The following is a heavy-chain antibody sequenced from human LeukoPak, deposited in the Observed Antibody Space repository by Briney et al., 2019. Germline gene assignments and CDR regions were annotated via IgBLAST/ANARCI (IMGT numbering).Heavy chain of an antibody. J-gene: IGHJ4*02. CDR2: IWYDGTNK. Sequence: GGSLRLSCAASGFTFSSYAIHWVRQAPGKGLEWVAVIWYDGTNKYYADSVKGRFTISRDNSKNTLYLQMNSLRAEDTAVYYCARGDDGNYPAGDYWGQGTLVTVSS. D-gene: IGHD1-7*01. CDR3: ARGDDGNYPAGDY. V-gene: IGHV3-33*01. CDR1: GFTFSSYA.